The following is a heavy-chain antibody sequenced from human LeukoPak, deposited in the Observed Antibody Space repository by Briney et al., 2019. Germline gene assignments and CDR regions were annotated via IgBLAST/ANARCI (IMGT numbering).Heavy chain of an antibody. CDR2: IIPILGIA. J-gene: IGHJ4*02. Sequence: RASVKVSCKASGGTFSSYAISWVRQAPGQGLEWMGRIIPILGIANYAQKLQGRVTITADKSTSTAYMELSSLRSEDTAVYYCARGYYYGSGSYYKSSYFDYWGQGTLVTVSS. D-gene: IGHD3-10*01. CDR3: ARGYYYGSGSYYKSSYFDY. CDR1: GGTFSSYA. V-gene: IGHV1-69*04.